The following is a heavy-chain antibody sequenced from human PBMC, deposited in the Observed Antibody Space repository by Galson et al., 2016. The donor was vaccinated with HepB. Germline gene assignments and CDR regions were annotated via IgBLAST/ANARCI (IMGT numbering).Heavy chain of an antibody. V-gene: IGHV3-33*01. CDR3: AREGLVGGNALDI. D-gene: IGHD1-26*01. CDR2: IWYDGSNK. CDR1: GFTFSSYG. J-gene: IGHJ3*02. Sequence: SLRLSCAASGFTFSSYGMHWVRQAPGKGLEWVAVIWYDGSNKYYADSVKGRFTISRDNSKNTLYLQMNSLRAEDTAVYYCAREGLVGGNALDIWGQGTMVTVSS.